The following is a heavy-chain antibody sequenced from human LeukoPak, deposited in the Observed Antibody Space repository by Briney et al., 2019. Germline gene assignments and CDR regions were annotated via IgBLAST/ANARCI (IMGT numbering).Heavy chain of an antibody. CDR3: ARGGLNDYDILTGYYIPLFDY. V-gene: IGHV4-59*01. CDR2: IYYSGST. Sequence: PSETLSLTCTVSGGSISTYYWSWIRQPPGKGLEWIGYIYYSGSTSYNPSLKSRVTISVDTSKNQFSLKLSSVTAADTAVYYCARGGLNDYDILTGYYIPLFDYWGQGTLVTVSS. J-gene: IGHJ4*02. D-gene: IGHD3-9*01. CDR1: GGSISTYY.